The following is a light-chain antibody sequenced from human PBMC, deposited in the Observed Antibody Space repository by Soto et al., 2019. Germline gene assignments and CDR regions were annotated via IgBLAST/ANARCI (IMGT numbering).Light chain of an antibody. V-gene: IGLV2-14*01. CDR2: EVS. J-gene: IGLJ1*01. CDR1: SSDVGAYNY. Sequence: QSALTQPASVSGSPGQSIAISCTGTSSDVGAYNYVSWYQQHPGNAPKLIIHEVSNRPSGVSDRFSGSKSGNTASLTISGLQADDEADYYCSSHTTCITRVFGTGTKLTVL. CDR3: SSHTTCITRV.